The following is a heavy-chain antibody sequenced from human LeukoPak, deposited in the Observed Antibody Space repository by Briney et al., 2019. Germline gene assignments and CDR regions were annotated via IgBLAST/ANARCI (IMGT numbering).Heavy chain of an antibody. CDR2: ISGSGGST. V-gene: IGHV3-23*01. D-gene: IGHD3-22*01. CDR1: GFTFSSYA. CDR3: AKGRRRADCYDSSGYYLRSAYFDY. Sequence: GGSLRLSCAASGFTFSSYAMSWVRQAPGKGLEWVSAISGSGGSTYYADSVKGRFTISRDNSKNTLYLQMNSLRAEDTAVYYCAKGRRRADCYDSSGYYLRSAYFDYWGQGTLVTVSS. J-gene: IGHJ4*02.